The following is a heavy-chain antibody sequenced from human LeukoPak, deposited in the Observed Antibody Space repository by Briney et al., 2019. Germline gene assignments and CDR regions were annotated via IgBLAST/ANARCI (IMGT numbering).Heavy chain of an antibody. CDR1: GGTFSSYA. CDR2: IIPIFGTA. CDR3: ARGAGITIFWSALFVDYFDY. J-gene: IGHJ4*02. D-gene: IGHD3-9*01. Sequence: SSVKVSCKASGGTFSSYAISWVRQAPGQGLEWMGGIIPIFGTANYAQKFQGRVTITADESTSTAYMELSSLRSEDTAVYYCARGAGITIFWSALFVDYFDYWGQETLVTVSS. V-gene: IGHV1-69*01.